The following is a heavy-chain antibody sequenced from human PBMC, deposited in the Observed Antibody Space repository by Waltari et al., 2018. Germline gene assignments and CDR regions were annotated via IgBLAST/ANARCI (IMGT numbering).Heavy chain of an antibody. D-gene: IGHD2-21*02. CDR1: GGSISSYY. V-gene: IGHV4-59*08. Sequence: QVQLQESGPGLVKPSETLSLTCTVSGGSISSYYWRWIRQPPGKGLEWIGYIYYSGSTHYNPPPKSRVTISVDTSKNQFSLKLSSVTAADPAVYYCARGLTYNWFDPWGQGTLVTVSS. J-gene: IGHJ5*02. CDR2: IYYSGST. CDR3: ARGLTYNWFDP.